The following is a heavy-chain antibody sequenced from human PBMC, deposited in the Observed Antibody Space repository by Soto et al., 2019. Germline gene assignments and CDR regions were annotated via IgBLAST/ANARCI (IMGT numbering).Heavy chain of an antibody. J-gene: IGHJ4*02. CDR3: ARDNWNSY. CDR2: VDSGGSST. D-gene: IGHD1-1*01. Sequence: PGGSLGLSCVASGFTFSTYWMHWVRQAPGKGLVWVSRVDSGGSSTNYADSVKGRFTISRDNAKNTLYLQMSSLRAEDTGVYYCARDNWNSYWGQGTRVTVSS. CDR1: GFTFSTYW. V-gene: IGHV3-74*01.